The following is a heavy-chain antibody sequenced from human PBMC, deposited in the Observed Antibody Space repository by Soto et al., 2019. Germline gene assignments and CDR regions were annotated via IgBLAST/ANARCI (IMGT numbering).Heavy chain of an antibody. V-gene: IGHV1-18*01. D-gene: IGHD3-10*01. J-gene: IGHJ6*02. CDR2: ISAYNGNT. Sequence: ASVKVSCKASGYTFTSYGISWVRQAPGQGLEWMGWISAYNGNTNYAQKLQGRVTMTTDTSTSTAYMELRSLRSDDTALYYCARDLQFGRWLTYGMDVWGQGTTVTVLL. CDR1: GYTFTSYG. CDR3: ARDLQFGRWLTYGMDV.